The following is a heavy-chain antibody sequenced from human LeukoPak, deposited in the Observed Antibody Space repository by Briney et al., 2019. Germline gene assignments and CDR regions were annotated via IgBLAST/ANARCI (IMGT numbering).Heavy chain of an antibody. J-gene: IGHJ4*02. V-gene: IGHV1-24*01. CDR3: ATGAIVFDF. Sequence: ASVRVSCTVSGSALSKISIDWVRQAPGKGLEWMGTVSHEYGTTIHAQKFQGRFNMTVDTATDTAYMEMSSLMSEDTAIYYCATGAIVFDFWGQGTLVTVSS. CDR1: GSALSKIS. D-gene: IGHD3-22*01. CDR2: VSHEYGTT.